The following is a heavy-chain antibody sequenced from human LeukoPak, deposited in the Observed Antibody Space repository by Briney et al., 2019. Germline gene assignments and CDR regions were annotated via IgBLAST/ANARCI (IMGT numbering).Heavy chain of an antibody. CDR3: ARVPFDYYYYYGMDV. CDR2: MNPNSGNT. J-gene: IGHJ6*02. V-gene: IGHV1-8*01. Sequence: ASVKVSCKASGYTFTSYDINWVRQATGQGLEWMGWMNPNSGNTGYAQKFQGRVTMTRNTSISTAYMELSSLRSEDTAVYYCARVPFDYYYYYGMDVWGQGTTVTVSS. D-gene: IGHD3-3*02. CDR1: GYTFTSYD.